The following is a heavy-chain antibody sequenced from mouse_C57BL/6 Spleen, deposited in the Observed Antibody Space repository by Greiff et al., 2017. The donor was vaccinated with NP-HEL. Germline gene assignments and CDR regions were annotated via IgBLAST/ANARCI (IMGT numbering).Heavy chain of an antibody. Sequence: QVQLKESGPGLVAPSQSLSITCTVSGFSLTSYGVHWVRQPPGKGLEWLVVIWSDGSTTYNSALKSRLSISKDNSKSQVFLKMNSLQTDDTAMYYCARQRDYGSSHWYFDVWGTGTTVTVSS. D-gene: IGHD1-1*01. V-gene: IGHV2-6-1*01. CDR2: IWSDGST. CDR3: ARQRDYGSSHWYFDV. CDR1: GFSLTSYG. J-gene: IGHJ1*03.